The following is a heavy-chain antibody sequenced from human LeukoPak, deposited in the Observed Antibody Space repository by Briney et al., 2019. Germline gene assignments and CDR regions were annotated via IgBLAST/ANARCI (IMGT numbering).Heavy chain of an antibody. CDR2: INHSGST. CDR1: GGSFSGYY. Sequence: PSETLSLTCAVYGGSFSGYYWSWIRQPPGKGLEWIGEINHSGSTNYNPSLKSRVTISVDTSKNQFSLKLSSVTAADTAVYYCASYLHSGYDSSDYFDYWGQGTLVTVSS. V-gene: IGHV4-34*01. D-gene: IGHD5-12*01. J-gene: IGHJ4*02. CDR3: ASYLHSGYDSSDYFDY.